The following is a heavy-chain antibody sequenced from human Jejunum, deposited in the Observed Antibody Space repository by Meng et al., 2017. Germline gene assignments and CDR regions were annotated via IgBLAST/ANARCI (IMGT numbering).Heavy chain of an antibody. J-gene: IGHJ4*02. CDR2: LSLSSGAT. Sequence: ASVKVSCKTSGFPFTAYYMHWVRQAPGQGLEWMGWLSLSSGATNYLQKLQGRVSLTRDTSINTAYMDLDRLTSDDTAVYYCATSSGYSTSWGAFDSWGQGTLVTVSS. CDR1: GFPFTAYY. D-gene: IGHD2-8*01. V-gene: IGHV1-2*02. CDR3: ATSSGYSTSWGAFDS.